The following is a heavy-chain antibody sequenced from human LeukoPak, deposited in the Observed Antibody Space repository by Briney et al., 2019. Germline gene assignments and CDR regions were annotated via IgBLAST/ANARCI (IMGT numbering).Heavy chain of an antibody. D-gene: IGHD6-13*01. CDR1: GFTFSSDS. CDR2: ISSSSSNYI. CDR3: ARDRSSWTSIDAFDI. Sequence: GGSLRLSCAASGFTFSSDSMNCVRQAPGKGLEWVSSISSSSSNYIYYADSVKGRFTIPRDNAKNALYLQMNSLRAEDTAVYYCARDRSSWTSIDAFDIWGQGTMVTVSS. J-gene: IGHJ3*02. V-gene: IGHV3-21*01.